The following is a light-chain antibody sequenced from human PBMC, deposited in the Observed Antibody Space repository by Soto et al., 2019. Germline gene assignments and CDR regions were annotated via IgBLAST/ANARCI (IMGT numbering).Light chain of an antibody. J-gene: IGKJ3*01. Sequence: VLTQSPGTLSLSQEEAATLSCRTSQSVNSHYLAWYQQKPGQAPKVLIFDTSRRATGVPDRFSGSGSGTDFTLTISRLEPDDFAVYYCQQYGGSQFTFGPGTKVDIK. CDR3: QQYGGSQFT. CDR1: QSVNSHY. V-gene: IGKV3-20*01. CDR2: DTS.